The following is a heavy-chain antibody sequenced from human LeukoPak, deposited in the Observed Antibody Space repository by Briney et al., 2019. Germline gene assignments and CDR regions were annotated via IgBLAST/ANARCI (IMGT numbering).Heavy chain of an antibody. CDR3: ARYVLWDINPNFDY. CDR1: GFTFSNYA. CDR2: VTNNGGST. V-gene: IGHV3-64D*06. J-gene: IGHJ4*02. D-gene: IGHD1-26*01. Sequence: GGSLRLSCSASGFTFSNYAMHWVRQAPGKGLEYVSGVTNNGGSTYYADSVKGRFSISRDNSKNTLYLQMSSLRSEDTAVYYCARYVLWDINPNFDYWGQGTLVTVSS.